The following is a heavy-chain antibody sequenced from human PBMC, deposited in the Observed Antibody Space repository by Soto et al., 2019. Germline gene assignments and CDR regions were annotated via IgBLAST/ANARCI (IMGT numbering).Heavy chain of an antibody. CDR2: IIPIFGTA. CDR3: ARDAKLDCSSTSCYGTSLLFDP. D-gene: IGHD2-2*01. J-gene: IGHJ5*02. Sequence: SVKVSCKASGGTFSSYAISWVRQAPGQGLEWMGGIIPIFGTANYAQKFQGRVTITADESTSTAYMELSSLRSEDTAVYYCARDAKLDCSSTSCYGTSLLFDPWRQGTLVTVSS. V-gene: IGHV1-69*13. CDR1: GGTFSSYA.